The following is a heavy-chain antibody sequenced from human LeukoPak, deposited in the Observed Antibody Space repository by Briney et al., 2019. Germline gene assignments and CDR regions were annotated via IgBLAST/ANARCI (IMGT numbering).Heavy chain of an antibody. CDR2: ISSGSTYI. Sequence: GGSLRLSCAASGFTFSSYSMNWVRQAPGKGLEWVSSISSGSTYIYYADSVKGRFTISRDNSKNTLYLQMNSLRAEDTAVYYCAKDRSGSYLEDIDYWGQGTLATVSS. J-gene: IGHJ4*02. CDR3: AKDRSGSYLEDIDY. CDR1: GFTFSSYS. D-gene: IGHD1-26*01. V-gene: IGHV3-21*04.